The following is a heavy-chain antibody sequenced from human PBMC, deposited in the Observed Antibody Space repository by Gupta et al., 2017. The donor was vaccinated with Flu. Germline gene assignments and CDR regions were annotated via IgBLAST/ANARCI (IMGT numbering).Heavy chain of an antibody. D-gene: IGHD1-26*01. CDR1: GFTFNRYN. J-gene: IGHJ4*02. CDR2: ISSSSTFL. Sequence: ELQLVESGGGLVKPGGSLRLSCAASGFTFNRYNMNWVRQAPGKRLEWVSSISSSSTFLYYADSLKGRFNISRDNAKNSLYLQMNSLRAEDTAIYYCARASGCYWHGWDYWGQGALVTVSS. CDR3: ARASGCYWHGWDY. V-gene: IGHV3-21*01.